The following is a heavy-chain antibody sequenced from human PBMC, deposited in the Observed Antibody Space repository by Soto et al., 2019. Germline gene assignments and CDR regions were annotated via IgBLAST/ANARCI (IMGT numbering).Heavy chain of an antibody. CDR2: IYLGDSDT. Sequence: PGESLKISCSGHGYDFVNHWIGWVSQRPGKGLEWMGIIYLGDSDTRYSPSFEGQVTLSADRSTSTVFLEWSFLKTSDSAMYFCALTGGFAPVYGFDVWGQGTSVTISS. J-gene: IGHJ6*02. CDR3: ALTGGFAPVYGFDV. V-gene: IGHV5-51*01. D-gene: IGHD3-16*01. CDR1: GYDFVNHW.